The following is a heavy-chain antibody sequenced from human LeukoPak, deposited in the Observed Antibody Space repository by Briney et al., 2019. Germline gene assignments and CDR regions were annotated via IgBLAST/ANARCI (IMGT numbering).Heavy chain of an antibody. CDR3: ARLPLVIRTAITMVRGVIRDY. D-gene: IGHD3-10*01. Sequence: SETLSLTCGVYGASFSGYYWTWIRQPPGKGLEWIGEINHSGSTNYNPSLKSRVTISVDTSKNQFSLKLSSVTAADTAVYYCARLPLVIRTAITMVRGVIRDYWGQGTLVTVSS. CDR1: GASFSGYY. V-gene: IGHV4-34*01. CDR2: INHSGST. J-gene: IGHJ4*02.